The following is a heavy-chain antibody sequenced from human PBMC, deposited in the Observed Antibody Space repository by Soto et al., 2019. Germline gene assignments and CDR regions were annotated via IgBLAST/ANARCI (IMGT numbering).Heavy chain of an antibody. D-gene: IGHD3-16*01. Sequence: QVQLVQSGAEVKNPGASVKVSCKASGYTFTRYAIGWARQAPGQGLGWMGWINTYNGNTNYAQKVQGRVTLTTDTSTSTAYMEMRSLRSNDTAIYYCAMVDVYVTPSPQDVWGQGTTVIVSS. CDR3: AMVDVYVTPSPQDV. V-gene: IGHV1-18*01. CDR1: GYTFTRYA. CDR2: INTYNGNT. J-gene: IGHJ6*02.